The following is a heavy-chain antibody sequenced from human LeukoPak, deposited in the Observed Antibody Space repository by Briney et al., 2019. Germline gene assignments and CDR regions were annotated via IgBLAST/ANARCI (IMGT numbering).Heavy chain of an antibody. CDR3: ATFITRSGVVVNFDY. CDR1: GGTFSSYA. CDR2: IIPIFGTA. J-gene: IGHJ4*02. D-gene: IGHD3-22*01. V-gene: IGHV1-69*06. Sequence: ASVKVSCKASGGTFSSYAISWVRQAPGQGLEWMGGIIPIFGTANYAQKFQGGVTMTEDTSTDTAYMELSSLRSEDTAVYYCATFITRSGVVVNFDYWGQGTLVTVSS.